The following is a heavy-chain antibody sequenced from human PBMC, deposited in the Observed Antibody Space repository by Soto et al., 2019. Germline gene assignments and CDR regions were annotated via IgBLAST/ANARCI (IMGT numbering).Heavy chain of an antibody. V-gene: IGHV1-69*13. Sequence: QVQLVQSGAEVKKPGASVKVSCKASGYTFTRYGISWVRQAPGQGLEWMGGIIPIFGTANHAQKFQGRVTIIADESTSTVYMELSSLRSDDTAIYYCARGWGYDSTDYYYAYWGQGTLVIVSS. CDR3: ARGWGYDSTDYYYAY. CDR2: IIPIFGTA. CDR1: GYTFTRYG. D-gene: IGHD3-22*01. J-gene: IGHJ4*02.